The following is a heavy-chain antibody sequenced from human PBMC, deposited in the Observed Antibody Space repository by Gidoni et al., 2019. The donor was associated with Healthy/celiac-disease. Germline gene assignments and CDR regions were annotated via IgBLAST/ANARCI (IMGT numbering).Heavy chain of an antibody. CDR3: ARGGCSSTSCYMAERLAFDP. D-gene: IGHD2-2*02. V-gene: IGHV1-69*01. CDR2: IIPIFGTA. Sequence: QVQLVQSGAEVKKPGSSVKVSCKASGVTFSSYAISWVRQAPGQGLEWMGGIIPIFGTANYEQKFQGRVTITADESTSTAYMELSSLRSEDTAVYYCARGGCSSTSCYMAERLAFDPWGQGTLVTVSS. J-gene: IGHJ5*02. CDR1: GVTFSSYA.